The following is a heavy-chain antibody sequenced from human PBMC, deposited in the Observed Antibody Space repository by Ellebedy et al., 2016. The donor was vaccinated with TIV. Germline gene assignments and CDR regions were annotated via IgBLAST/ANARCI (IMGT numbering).Heavy chain of an antibody. V-gene: IGHV1-46*01. CDR1: GYTFSSYW. CDR3: ARSYMTAPNTDALDM. Sequence: AASVKVSCKASGYTFSSYWIHWVRQAPGQGLEWMGRINPSRGTTDYAQRFQGRVSMTRDTSTSTVYMAMSSLRSEDTAEYYCARSYMTAPNTDALDMWGQGTMVTVSS. J-gene: IGHJ3*02. CDR2: INPSRGTT. D-gene: IGHD2-2*02.